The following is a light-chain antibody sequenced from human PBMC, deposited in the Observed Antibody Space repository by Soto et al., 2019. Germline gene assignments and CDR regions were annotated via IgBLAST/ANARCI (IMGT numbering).Light chain of an antibody. CDR1: QGIRSD. Sequence: MHMTHSQSSLSASLGYTVTSSCLASQGIRSDLGWYQQKPGKAPRRLIYAASTLQSGVPSRFRGSGSGTEFTLTISSLQPEDFATYYCLQYNNYPRTFGQGTKVDIK. J-gene: IGKJ1*01. CDR2: AAS. CDR3: LQYNNYPRT. V-gene: IGKV1-17*01.